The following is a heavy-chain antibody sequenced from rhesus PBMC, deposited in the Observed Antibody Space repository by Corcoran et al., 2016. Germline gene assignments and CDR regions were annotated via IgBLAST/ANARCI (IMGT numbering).Heavy chain of an antibody. Sequence: QVQLVQSGAEIKQPGASVKLSCKASGYTFTNYYMHWVRKAPGQGLEWIGLITPYNGNKSFAQNFRGRVTITTDTTTTTGDMELSSLRSEDTAVYYCTREGAAATFGFDYWGQGVQVTVSS. V-gene: IGHV1-1*01. J-gene: IGHJ4*01. CDR2: ITPYNGNK. D-gene: IGHD6-43*01. CDR1: GYTFTNYY. CDR3: TREGAAATFGFDY.